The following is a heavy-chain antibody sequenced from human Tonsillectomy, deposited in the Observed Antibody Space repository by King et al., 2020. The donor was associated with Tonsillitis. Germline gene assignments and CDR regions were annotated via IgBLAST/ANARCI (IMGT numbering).Heavy chain of an antibody. J-gene: IGHJ4*02. CDR1: GFTFSSYA. D-gene: IGHD4-17*01. V-gene: IGHV3-23*04. CDR2: ISASGGST. Sequence: VQLVESGGGLVQPGGSLRLSCASSGFTFSSYAMNWVRQAPGKGLEWVSSISASGGSTYYADSVKGRFTISRDNSKNTLYLQMKSLRAEDTAVYYCAPDTYYGDYFDYWGQGTLVTVSS. CDR3: APDTYYGDYFDY.